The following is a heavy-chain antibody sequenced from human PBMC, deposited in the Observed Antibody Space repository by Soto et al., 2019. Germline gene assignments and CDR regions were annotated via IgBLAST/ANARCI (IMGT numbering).Heavy chain of an antibody. CDR3: ARGSSWYSALDY. J-gene: IGHJ4*02. CDR1: GGSVSSESYY. D-gene: IGHD6-13*01. V-gene: IGHV4-61*01. CDR2: VENSGST. Sequence: SETLSLTCSASGGSVSSESYYWIWIRQTPGKGLEWIGNVENSGSTKYNPPLKSRVTISVDTSKNQFSLKLSSVTGADTAVYYCARGSSWYSALDYWGQGTLVTVS.